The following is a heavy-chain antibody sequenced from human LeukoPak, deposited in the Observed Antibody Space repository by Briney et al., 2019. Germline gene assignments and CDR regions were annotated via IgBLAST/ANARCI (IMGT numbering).Heavy chain of an antibody. CDR3: ACYYDSSGSPYYFDY. CDR2: IWYDGSNK. V-gene: IGHV3-33*01. CDR1: GFTFSSYG. D-gene: IGHD3-22*01. Sequence: PGRSLRLSCAASGFTFSSYGMHWVRQAPGKGLEWVAVIWYDGSNKYCADSVKGRFTISRDNSKNTLYLQMNSLRAEDTAVYYCACYYDSSGSPYYFDYWGQGTLVTVSS. J-gene: IGHJ4*02.